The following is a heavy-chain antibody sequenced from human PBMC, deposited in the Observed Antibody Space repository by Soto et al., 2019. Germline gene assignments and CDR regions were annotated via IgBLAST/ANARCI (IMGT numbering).Heavy chain of an antibody. Sequence: EVQLLESGGGLVQPGGPLRLYCEVSGFAFSRYAMSWVRQAPGTGREWVSTISGDGEHTYYADSVKGRFTISKDNSKNTLYLEINSLRVEDTAVYFCANDIVTVVGANNHWGQGTLVIVSS. CDR1: GFAFSRYA. V-gene: IGHV3-23*01. D-gene: IGHD2-15*01. J-gene: IGHJ5*02. CDR2: ISGDGEHT. CDR3: ANDIVTVVGANNH.